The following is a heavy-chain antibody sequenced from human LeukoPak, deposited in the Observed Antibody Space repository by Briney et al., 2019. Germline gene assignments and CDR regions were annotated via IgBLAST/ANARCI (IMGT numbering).Heavy chain of an antibody. J-gene: IGHJ6*03. Sequence: GGSLRLSCAASGFTFSNYAMNWVRQAPGKGLEWVSAICGSGGSTYYADSVKGRFTISRDNSKNTLYLQMNSLRAEDTAVYYCAKGRLPYYYMDVWGKGTTVTVSS. CDR3: AKGRLPYYYMDV. D-gene: IGHD5-18*01. CDR1: GFTFSNYA. CDR2: ICGSGGST. V-gene: IGHV3-23*01.